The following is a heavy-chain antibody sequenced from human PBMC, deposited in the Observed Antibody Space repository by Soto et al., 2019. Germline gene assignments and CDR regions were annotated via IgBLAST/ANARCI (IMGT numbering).Heavy chain of an antibody. J-gene: IGHJ2*01. CDR1: GFTFSSYE. CDR2: ISSSGSTI. V-gene: IGHV3-48*03. Sequence: EVQLVESGGGLVQPGGSLRLSCAASGFTFSSYEMNWVRQAPGKGLEWVSYISSSGSTIYYADSVKGRFTISRDNAKNSLYLQMNSLRAEDTAVYYCARSGVTMVRGVYYWYSDLWGRGTLVTVSS. D-gene: IGHD3-10*01. CDR3: ARSGVTMVRGVYYWYSDL.